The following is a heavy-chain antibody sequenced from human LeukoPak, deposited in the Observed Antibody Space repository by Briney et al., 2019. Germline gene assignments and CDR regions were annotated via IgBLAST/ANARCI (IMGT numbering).Heavy chain of an antibody. Sequence: GGSLRLSCAASGFTFSSYGMHWVRQAPGKGLEWVAVISYDGSNKYYADSVKGRFTISRDNSKNTLYLQMNSLRAEDTAVYYCAKGSPGDYGDYGGGLDYWGQGTLVTVSS. CDR2: ISYDGSNK. CDR3: AKGSPGDYGDYGGGLDY. CDR1: GFTFSSYG. D-gene: IGHD4-17*01. J-gene: IGHJ4*02. V-gene: IGHV3-30*18.